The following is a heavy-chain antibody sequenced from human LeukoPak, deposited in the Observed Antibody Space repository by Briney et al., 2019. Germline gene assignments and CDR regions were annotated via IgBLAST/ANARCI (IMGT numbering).Heavy chain of an antibody. Sequence: GASVKVSCKASGGTFSSYAISWVRQAPGQGLEWMGGIIPIFGTANYAQKFQGRVTITADESTSTAYMELSSLRSEDTAVYYCARDFHDYGGPNWFDPWGQGTLVTVSS. CDR3: ARDFHDYGGPNWFDP. J-gene: IGHJ5*02. D-gene: IGHD4-23*01. CDR2: IIPIFGTA. CDR1: GGTFSSYA. V-gene: IGHV1-69*13.